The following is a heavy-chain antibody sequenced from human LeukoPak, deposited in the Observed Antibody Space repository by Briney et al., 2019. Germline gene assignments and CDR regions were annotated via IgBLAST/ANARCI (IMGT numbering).Heavy chain of an antibody. V-gene: IGHV3-53*01. J-gene: IGHJ4*02. CDR3: ARDYFVAD. D-gene: IGHD3-10*02. Sequence: PGRSLRLSCAASGFTFSSYGMHWVRQAPGKGLEWVSVIYSGDSTYYADSVKGRFTISRDNSKNTLYLQMNSPRAEDTAVYYCARDYFVADWGQGTLVTVSS. CDR2: IYSGDST. CDR1: GFTFSSYG.